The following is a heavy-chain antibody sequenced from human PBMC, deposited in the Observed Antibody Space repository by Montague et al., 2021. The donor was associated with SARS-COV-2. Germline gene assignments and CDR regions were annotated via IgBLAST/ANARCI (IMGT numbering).Heavy chain of an antibody. V-gene: IGHV4-38-2*02. Sequence: SETLSLTCTVSGYSISGGYYWGRIRQPPGKGLEWIGSIYHSGSTYYNPSLKSRVTISVDTSKNQFSLKLSSVTAADTAVYYCARDVRYYDFWSGRAQTSPDYWGQGTLVTVSS. CDR2: IYHSGST. J-gene: IGHJ4*02. CDR3: ARDVRYYDFWSGRAQTSPDY. CDR1: GYSISGGYY. D-gene: IGHD3-3*01.